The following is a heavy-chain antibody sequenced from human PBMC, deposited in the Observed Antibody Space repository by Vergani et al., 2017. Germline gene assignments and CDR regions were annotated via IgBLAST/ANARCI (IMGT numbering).Heavy chain of an antibody. J-gene: IGHJ3*02. V-gene: IGHV3-9*01. Sequence: VQLVESGGGVVQSGRSLRLSCAASGITFSSYAMHWVRQAPGKGLEWVSGISWNSGSIGYADSVKGRFTISRDNAKNSLYLQMNSLRAEDTALYYCAKEIVKGDAFDIWGQGTMVTVSS. CDR2: ISWNSGSI. D-gene: IGHD2/OR15-2a*01. CDR1: GITFSSYA. CDR3: AKEIVKGDAFDI.